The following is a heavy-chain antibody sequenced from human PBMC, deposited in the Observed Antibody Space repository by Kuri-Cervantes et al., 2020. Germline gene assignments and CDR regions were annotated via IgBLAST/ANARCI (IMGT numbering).Heavy chain of an antibody. J-gene: IGHJ6*02. V-gene: IGHV1-2*02. CDR2: INPNSGGT. CDR3: ARDLRTTVTSYYGMDV. Sequence: ASVKVSCKASGYTFTGYYMHWVRQAPGQGLEWMGWINPNSGGTNYAQKFQGRVTMTRDTSISTAYMELSRLRSDDTAVYYCARDLRTTVTSYYGMDVWGQGTTVTVSS. CDR1: GYTFTGYY. D-gene: IGHD4-17*01.